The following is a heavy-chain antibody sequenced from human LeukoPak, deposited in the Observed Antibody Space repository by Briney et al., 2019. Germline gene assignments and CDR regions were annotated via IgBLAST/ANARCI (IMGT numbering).Heavy chain of an antibody. CDR2: TYYRSKWYS. CDR3: ARGFEYSSGEYNLDY. J-gene: IGHJ4*02. V-gene: IGHV6-1*01. Sequence: SQTLSLTCAISGDSVSSNSATWNWIRQSPSRGLEWLGRTYYRSKWYSHYAVSVKSPITINPDTSKNQFSLQLNSVTPEDTAVYYCARGFEYSSGEYNLDYWGQGTLVTVSS. CDR1: GDSVSSNSAT. D-gene: IGHD5-18*01.